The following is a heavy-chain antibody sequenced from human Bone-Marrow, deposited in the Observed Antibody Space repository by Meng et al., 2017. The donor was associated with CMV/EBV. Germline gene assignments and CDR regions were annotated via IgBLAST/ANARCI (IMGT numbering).Heavy chain of an antibody. Sequence: ASVKVSCKASGYTFTSYGISWVRQAPGQGLEWMGWISAYNGNTNYAQKLQGRVTMTTDTSTSTAYMELRSLRSDDTAVYYCARESSGYDSGGFDCWGQGTLVTVSS. CDR3: ARESSGYDSGGFDC. V-gene: IGHV1-18*01. J-gene: IGHJ4*02. CDR1: GYTFTSYG. D-gene: IGHD5-12*01. CDR2: ISAYNGNT.